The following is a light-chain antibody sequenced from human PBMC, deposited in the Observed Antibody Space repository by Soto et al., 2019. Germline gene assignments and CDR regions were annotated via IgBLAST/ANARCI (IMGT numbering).Light chain of an antibody. CDR3: QQSYSTLPLT. J-gene: IGKJ4*01. Sequence: DFQMTQSPSSLSASVGDRVTITCRASQSISSWLAWYQQKPGKAPKLLIYAASSLQSGVPSRFSGSGSGTDFTLTISSLQPEDFATYYCQQSYSTLPLTFGGGTKVDIK. CDR1: QSISSW. V-gene: IGKV1-39*01. CDR2: AAS.